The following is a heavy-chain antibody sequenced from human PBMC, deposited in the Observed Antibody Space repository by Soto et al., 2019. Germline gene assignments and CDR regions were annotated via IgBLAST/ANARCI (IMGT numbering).Heavy chain of an antibody. V-gene: IGHV3-73*01. J-gene: IGHJ6*02. Sequence: PGGSLRLSCAASGFTFSGSAMHWVRQASGKGLGWVGRIRSKANSYATAYAASVKGRFTISRDDSKNTAYLQMNSPKTEDTAVYYCTRPRRYCSSTSCILSYGMDVWGQGTTVTVSS. D-gene: IGHD2-2*01. CDR1: GFTFSGSA. CDR2: IRSKANSYAT. CDR3: TRPRRYCSSTSCILSYGMDV.